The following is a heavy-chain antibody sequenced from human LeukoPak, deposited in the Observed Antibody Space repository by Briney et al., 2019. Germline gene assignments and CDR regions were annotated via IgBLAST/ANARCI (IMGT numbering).Heavy chain of an antibody. CDR1: GYTFTGYY. D-gene: IGHD6-13*01. CDR2: INPNSGGT. CDR3: ARGYSSSWYVADAFDY. Sequence: ASVKVSCKASGYTFTGYYMHWVRQAPGQGLEWMGWINPNSGGTNYAQKFQGRVTMTRDTSISTAYMELSRLRSDDTAVYYCARGYSSSWYVADAFDYWGQGTLVTVSS. V-gene: IGHV1-2*02. J-gene: IGHJ4*02.